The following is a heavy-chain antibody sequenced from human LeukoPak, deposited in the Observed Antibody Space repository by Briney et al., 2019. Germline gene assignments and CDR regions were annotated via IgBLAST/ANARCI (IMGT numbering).Heavy chain of an antibody. CDR1: GYTFTSYG. CDR2: ISAYNGNT. Sequence: ASVKVSCKASGYTFTSYGISWVRQAPGQGLEWMGWISAYNGNTNYAQKLQGRVTMTTDTSTSTAYMELRSLRPDDTAVYYCARDIVVVPAASHGMDVWGQGTTVTVSS. D-gene: IGHD2-2*01. CDR3: ARDIVVVPAASHGMDV. V-gene: IGHV1-18*01. J-gene: IGHJ6*02.